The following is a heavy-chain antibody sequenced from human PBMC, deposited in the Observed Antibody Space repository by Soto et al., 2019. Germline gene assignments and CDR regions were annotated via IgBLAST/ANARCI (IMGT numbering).Heavy chain of an antibody. J-gene: IGHJ4*02. CDR1: RYTFTSYY. CDR3: AREDYYDSSGYYFDY. CDR2: INPSGGST. D-gene: IGHD3-22*01. V-gene: IGHV1-46*01. Sequence: ASVKGSFKASRYTFTSYYMHWVRQAPGQGLEWMGIINPSGGSTSYAQKFQGRVTMTRDTSTSTVYMELSSLRSEDTAVYYCAREDYYDSSGYYFDYWGQGTLVTVSS.